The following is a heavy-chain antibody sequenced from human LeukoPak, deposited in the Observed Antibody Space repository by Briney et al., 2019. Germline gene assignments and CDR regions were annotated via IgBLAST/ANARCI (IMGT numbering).Heavy chain of an antibody. J-gene: IGHJ4*02. CDR3: ARSLIAVAGFDY. V-gene: IGHV1-46*01. CDR1: GCTFTSYY. CDR2: INPSGGST. Sequence: GASVKVSCKASGCTFTSYYMHWVRQAPGQGLEWMGIINPSGGSTSYAQKFQGRVTMTRDTSTSTVYMELSSLRSEDTAVYYCARSLIAVAGFDYWGQGTLVTVSS. D-gene: IGHD6-19*01.